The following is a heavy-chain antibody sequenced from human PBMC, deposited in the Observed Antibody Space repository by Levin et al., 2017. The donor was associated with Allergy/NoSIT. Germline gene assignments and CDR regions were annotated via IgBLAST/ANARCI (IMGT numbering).Heavy chain of an antibody. J-gene: IGHJ4*02. CDR1: GFMFNNYW. V-gene: IGHV3-74*03. CDR3: AKGDGSGYYQRPDY. D-gene: IGHD3-10*01. CDR2: INSDGSDA. Sequence: QPGGSLRLSCEASGFMFNNYWMHWVRQAPGKGLMWVSRINSDGSDATYADSVKGRFTTSRDNAKNTLYLQMNSLRVDDTAAYYCAKGDGSGYYQRPDYWGQGTLVTVSS.